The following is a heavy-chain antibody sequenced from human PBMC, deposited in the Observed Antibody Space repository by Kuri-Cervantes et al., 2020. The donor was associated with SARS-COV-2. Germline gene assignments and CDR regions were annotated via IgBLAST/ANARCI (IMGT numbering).Heavy chain of an antibody. D-gene: IGHD6-13*01. J-gene: IGHJ4*01. Sequence: ASVKVSFKPSGYTFTSYGISWVRQAPGQGLEWMEWISAYNGNTNYAQKLQGRVTMTTDTSTSTAYMELRSLRSDDTAVYYCARDRIAAAGFSCQEYWGQGTLVTVSS. CDR2: ISAYNGNT. CDR1: GYTFTSYG. CDR3: ARDRIAAAGFSCQEY. V-gene: IGHV1-18*01.